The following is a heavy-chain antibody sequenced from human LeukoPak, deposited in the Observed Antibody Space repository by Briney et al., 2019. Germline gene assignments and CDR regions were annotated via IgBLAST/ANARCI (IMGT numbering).Heavy chain of an antibody. Sequence: GGSLRLSCAASGFTFSSYSMNWVRQAPGKGLEWVSSISSSSSYIYYADSVKGRFTISRDNAKNSLYLQMNSLRAEDTAVYYCARDRRSGTLWDYWGQGTLVTVPS. J-gene: IGHJ4*02. V-gene: IGHV3-21*01. CDR3: ARDRRSGTLWDY. CDR2: ISSSSSYI. CDR1: GFTFSSYS. D-gene: IGHD1-26*01.